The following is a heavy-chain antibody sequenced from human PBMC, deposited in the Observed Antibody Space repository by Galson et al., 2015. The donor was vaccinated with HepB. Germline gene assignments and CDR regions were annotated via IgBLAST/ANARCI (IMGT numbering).Heavy chain of an antibody. D-gene: IGHD3-22*01. J-gene: IGHJ4*02. Sequence: SVKVSCKASGGTFSSYTISWVRQAPGQGLEWMGRIIPILGIANYAQKFQGRVTITADKSTSTAYMELSSLRSEDTAVYYCARGPLYYGVVVVFDYWGQGTLVTVSS. CDR1: GGTFSSYT. CDR2: IIPILGIA. CDR3: ARGPLYYGVVVVFDY. V-gene: IGHV1-69*02.